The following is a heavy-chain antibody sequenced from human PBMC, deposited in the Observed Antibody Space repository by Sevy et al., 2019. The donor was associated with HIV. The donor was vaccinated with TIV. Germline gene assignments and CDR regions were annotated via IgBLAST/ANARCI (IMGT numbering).Heavy chain of an antibody. Sequence: GGSLRLSCAASGFTFSSYWMSWVRQAPGKGLEWVANIKQDGSEKYYVDSVKGRFTISRDNAKISLYLQMNSLRAEDTAVYYCARETRYSSSWYVGEYYYYYGMDVWGQGTTVTVSS. CDR1: GFTFSSYW. J-gene: IGHJ6*02. V-gene: IGHV3-7*01. CDR2: IKQDGSEK. CDR3: ARETRYSSSWYVGEYYYYYGMDV. D-gene: IGHD6-13*01.